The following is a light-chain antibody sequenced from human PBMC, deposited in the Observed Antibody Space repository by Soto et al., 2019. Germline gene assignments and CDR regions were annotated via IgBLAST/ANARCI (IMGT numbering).Light chain of an antibody. V-gene: IGLV2-14*01. CDR3: SSYTSSSTYV. CDR2: EVN. J-gene: IGLJ1*01. CDR1: SSDVGGHNY. Sequence: QSALTQPASVSGSPGQSITISCTGTSSDVGGHNYVSWYQQHPGKAPKLMIYEVNNRPSGVSNRFSASKSGNTASLTISGLQAEDEADYYCSSYTSSSTYVFGTGTKLTVL.